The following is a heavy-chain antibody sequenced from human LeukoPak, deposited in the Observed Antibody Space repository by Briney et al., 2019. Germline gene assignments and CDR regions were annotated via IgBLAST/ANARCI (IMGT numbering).Heavy chain of an antibody. Sequence: PGGSLRLSCAASGFTFSSYWMSWVRQAPGKGLEWVLGISGSGDNTYYADSVKGRFTVSRDNSKNTLYLQMNSLRAEDTAIYYCAKGSGYDTDFDYWGQGTLVTVSS. J-gene: IGHJ4*02. D-gene: IGHD3-9*01. CDR3: AKGSGYDTDFDY. V-gene: IGHV3-23*01. CDR1: GFTFSSYW. CDR2: ISGSGDNT.